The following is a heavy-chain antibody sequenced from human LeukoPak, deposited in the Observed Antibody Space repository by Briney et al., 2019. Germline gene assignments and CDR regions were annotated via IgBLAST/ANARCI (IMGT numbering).Heavy chain of an antibody. CDR3: ARQQFGYYNSDNFDY. Sequence: SETLSLTCTVSGGSISSSSYYWGWIRQPPGEGLEWIGSIYYSGSTYYNPSLKTRVTISVDTSKNQFSLKLSSVTAADTAVYYCARQQFGYYNSDNFDYWGQGTLVTVSS. V-gene: IGHV4-39*01. CDR1: GGSISSSSYY. CDR2: IYYSGST. J-gene: IGHJ4*02. D-gene: IGHD3-9*01.